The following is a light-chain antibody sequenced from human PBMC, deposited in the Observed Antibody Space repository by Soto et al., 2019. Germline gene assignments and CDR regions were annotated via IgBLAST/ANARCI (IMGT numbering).Light chain of an antibody. J-gene: IGKJ1*01. CDR2: GAS. CDR1: QSVNSAF. V-gene: IGKV3-20*01. CDR3: QQYAGSPRT. Sequence: IVLTQSPDTLSLSPGDRASLSCRASQSVNSAFLAWYRQKPGQPPRLLIYGASSRAPGVPETFSGSGFGTEFTLTISRLEPEDFAVYYCQQYAGSPRTFGQGTKVEI.